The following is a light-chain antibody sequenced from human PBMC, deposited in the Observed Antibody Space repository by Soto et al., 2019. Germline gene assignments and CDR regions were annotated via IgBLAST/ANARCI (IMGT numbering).Light chain of an antibody. V-gene: IGLV3-21*02. CDR2: DNS. Sequence: SSELTQPPSVSVAPGQTARISCGGNNIGSKRVHWYQQKPGQAPVLVLYDNSDRPSGIPERFSGSNTGNTATLTSSGVEAGDEADYYCQVWDSSSGWVFGGGTKLTVL. CDR1: NIGSKR. J-gene: IGLJ3*02. CDR3: QVWDSSSGWV.